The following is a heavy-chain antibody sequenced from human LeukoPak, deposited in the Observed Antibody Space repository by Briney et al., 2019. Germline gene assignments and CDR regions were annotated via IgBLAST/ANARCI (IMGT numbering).Heavy chain of an antibody. CDR2: INQDGSEQ. J-gene: IGHJ4*02. Sequence: GGSLRLSCAASGFTFSSYWMSWVRQAPGKGLERVANINQDGSEQYYVDSVKGRFTISRDNAKNSLYLQMNSLRAEDTAVYYCARDMETIFGLEDYWGQGTLVTVSS. D-gene: IGHD3-3*01. CDR3: ARDMETIFGLEDY. CDR1: GFTFSSYW. V-gene: IGHV3-7*01.